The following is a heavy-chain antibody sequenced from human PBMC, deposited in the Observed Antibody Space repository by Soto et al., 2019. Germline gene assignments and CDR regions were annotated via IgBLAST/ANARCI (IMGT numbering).Heavy chain of an antibody. CDR3: ATGVLRYFDWLLYELDY. D-gene: IGHD3-9*01. CDR2: FDPEDGET. CDR1: GYTLTELS. J-gene: IGHJ4*02. Sequence: ASVKVSCKVSGYTLTELSMHWVRQAPGKGLEWMGGFDPEDGETIYAQKFQGRVTMTEDTSTDTAYMELSSLRSEDTAVYYCATGVLRYFDWLLYELDYWGQGTLVTVSS. V-gene: IGHV1-24*01.